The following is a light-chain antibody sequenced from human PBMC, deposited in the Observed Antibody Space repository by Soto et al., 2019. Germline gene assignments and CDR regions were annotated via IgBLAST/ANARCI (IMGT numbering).Light chain of an antibody. J-gene: IGKJ1*01. CDR1: EPIRNTY. V-gene: IGKV3-20*01. CDR3: KKYGSSPLT. CDR2: GAS. Sequence: EIVLTQSPDTLSLSPGERATLSCRTSEPIRNTYVAWYQQQPGQAPRLLIYGASSRAIGTPDRFSGSGSGTDFTLTISRLEPEDFAVYYCKKYGSSPLTFGQGTKVDIK.